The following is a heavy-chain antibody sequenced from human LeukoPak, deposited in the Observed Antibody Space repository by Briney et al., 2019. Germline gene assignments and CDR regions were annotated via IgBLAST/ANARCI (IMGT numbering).Heavy chain of an antibody. CDR2: ISGSGGST. D-gene: IGHD3-3*01. J-gene: IGHJ4*02. Sequence: GGSLRLSCAASGFTFSSYAMSWVRQAPGKGLEWVSAISGSGGSTYYADSVKGRFTISRDNSKNTLYLQMNSLRAEDTAVYYCAKAGWITIFGVVSRFDYWGQGTLVTVSS. V-gene: IGHV3-23*01. CDR3: AKAGWITIFGVVSRFDY. CDR1: GFTFSSYA.